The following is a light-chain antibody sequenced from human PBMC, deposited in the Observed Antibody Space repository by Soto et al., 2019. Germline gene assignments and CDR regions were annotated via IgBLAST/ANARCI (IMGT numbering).Light chain of an antibody. V-gene: IGKV3-15*01. Sequence: LSVSPGGTAPLACRASQSISDTLAWYQQKTGQAPRLLIHGESTRAPGLPDRLSGSGSGTDFNLTISRLQSEDFAVYYCQQYNNWPWTCGQGTKVDIK. CDR2: GES. CDR1: QSISDT. J-gene: IGKJ1*01. CDR3: QQYNNWPWT.